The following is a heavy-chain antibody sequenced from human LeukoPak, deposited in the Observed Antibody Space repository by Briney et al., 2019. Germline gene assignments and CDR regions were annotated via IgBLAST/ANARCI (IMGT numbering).Heavy chain of an antibody. D-gene: IGHD5-18*01. J-gene: IGHJ4*02. CDR1: GYTFTGYY. CDR2: INPNSGGT. Sequence: ASVKVSCKASGYTFTGYYMHWVRQAPGQGLEWMGWINPNSGGTNYAQKFQGRVTMTRDTSISTAYMELNRLRSDDTAVYYCARGLVVVPARIENVYVDTAMDGDYWGQGTLVTVSS. V-gene: IGHV1-2*02. CDR3: ARGLVVVPARIENVYVDTAMDGDY.